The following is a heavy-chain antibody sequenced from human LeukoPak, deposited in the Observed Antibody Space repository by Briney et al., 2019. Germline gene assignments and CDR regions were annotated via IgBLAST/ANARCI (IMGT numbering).Heavy chain of an antibody. CDR3: ARRTSRYYMDV. CDR2: IYYSGNT. D-gene: IGHD2-2*01. Sequence: SETLSLTCTVSGGSISSSSYYWGWIRQPPGKGLEWLGSIYYSGNTYYNPSLKSRVNISVDTSKNQFPLKLSSVTAADTAVYYCARRTSRYYMDVWGKGTTVTVSS. J-gene: IGHJ6*03. V-gene: IGHV4-39*01. CDR1: GGSISSSSYY.